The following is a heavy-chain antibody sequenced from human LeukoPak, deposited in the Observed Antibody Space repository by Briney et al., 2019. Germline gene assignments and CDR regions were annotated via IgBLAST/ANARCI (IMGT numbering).Heavy chain of an antibody. J-gene: IGHJ4*02. Sequence: GGSLRLSCAASGFTFSAFSMHWIRQTPDKGLEWMAVISFDGSVDYYADSVKGRFTISRDNSKDTLYLQMNSLRAEDTAVYYCAKDGSYSGGWGGYFDYWGQGTLVTVSS. V-gene: IGHV3-30*04. CDR3: AKDGSYSGGWGGYFDY. D-gene: IGHD6-19*01. CDR1: GFTFSAFS. CDR2: ISFDGSVD.